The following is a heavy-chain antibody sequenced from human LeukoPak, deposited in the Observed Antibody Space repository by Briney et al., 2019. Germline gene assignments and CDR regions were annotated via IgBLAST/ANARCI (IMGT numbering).Heavy chain of an antibody. Sequence: GRSLRLSCAASGFTFSSYAMHWVRQAPGKGLEWVAVISYDGSNKYYADSVKGRFTISRDNSKNTLYLQMNSLRAEDTAVYYCARERMFGEYFSTGARAPWSPSPQ. CDR1: GFTFSSYA. CDR2: ISYDGSNK. V-gene: IGHV3-30-3*01. CDR3: ARERMFGEYFST. J-gene: IGHJ1*01. D-gene: IGHD3-16*01.